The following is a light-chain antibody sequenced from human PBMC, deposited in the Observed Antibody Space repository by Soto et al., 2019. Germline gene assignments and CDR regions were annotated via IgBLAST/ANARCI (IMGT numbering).Light chain of an antibody. CDR2: EAS. Sequence: EIVLTQSPGTLSLSPGERATLSCRASQSVSSSSLAWYQQNPGQAPRLLIYEASSRATGIPDRFSGSGSGTDFTLTISRLEPEDFAVYYCQQYGSSPPVTFGQGTKVDIK. J-gene: IGKJ1*01. V-gene: IGKV3-20*01. CDR1: QSVSSSS. CDR3: QQYGSSPPVT.